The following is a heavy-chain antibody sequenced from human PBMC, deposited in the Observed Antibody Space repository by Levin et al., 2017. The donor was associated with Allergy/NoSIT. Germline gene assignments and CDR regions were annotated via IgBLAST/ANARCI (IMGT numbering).Heavy chain of an antibody. J-gene: IGHJ5*02. CDR1: GASISRGDFY. V-gene: IGHV4-30-4*01. CDR3: DRETSNEYGDAAWLDP. Sequence: SQTLSLTCVVSGASISRGDFYWSWIRQPPGKGLEWIGYIYYSGNTHYNPSLRSRVTLSVDTSKNQFSLQLSSLTAADTSVYFCDRETSNEYGDAAWLDPWGQGTLVTVSS. D-gene: IGHD4-17*01. CDR2: IYYSGNT.